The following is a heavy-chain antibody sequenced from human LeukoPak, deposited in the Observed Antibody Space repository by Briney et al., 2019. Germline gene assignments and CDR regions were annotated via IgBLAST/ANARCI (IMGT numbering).Heavy chain of an antibody. D-gene: IGHD6-13*01. CDR1: GFTFTSSA. V-gene: IGHV1-58*02. CDR2: IVVGSGNT. CDR3: ARDPTRSSAWYGDY. J-gene: IGHJ4*02. Sequence: ASVKVSCKASGFTFTSSAMQWVRQARGQRLEWIGWIVVGSGNTNYAQKFQERVTITRDMSTSTAYMKLSSLSSEDTAIYYCARDPTRSSAWYGDYWGQGTLVTVSS.